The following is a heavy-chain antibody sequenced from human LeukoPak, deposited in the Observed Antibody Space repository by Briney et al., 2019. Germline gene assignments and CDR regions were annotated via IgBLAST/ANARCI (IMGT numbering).Heavy chain of an antibody. CDR1: GFNFSSYE. CDR3: VRGRYSSTWLDY. J-gene: IGHJ4*02. Sequence: GGSLRLSCVGSGFNFSSYEMNWVRQAPGKGLEWVGRIRNKANSYTTEYAASVTGRFTISRDDSKNSLYLQMNSLKTEDTAVYYCVRGRYSSTWLDYWGQGTLVTVSS. CDR2: IRNKANSYTT. V-gene: IGHV3-72*01. D-gene: IGHD6-13*01.